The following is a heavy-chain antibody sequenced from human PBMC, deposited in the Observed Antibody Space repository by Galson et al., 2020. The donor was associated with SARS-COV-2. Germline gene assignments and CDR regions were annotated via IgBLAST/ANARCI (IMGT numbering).Heavy chain of an antibody. CDR2: ISAYNGDT. D-gene: IGHD3-10*01. Sequence: ASVKVSCRASGYTLTNYAFSWVRQAPGQGLEWMGWISAYNGDTKYEQKFQGRVTMTTDTSTNTVYMELRTLRSDDTATYYCARREYGDAFDMWGQGTVVTVSS. CDR1: GYTLTNYA. J-gene: IGHJ3*02. CDR3: ARREYGDAFDM. V-gene: IGHV1-18*04.